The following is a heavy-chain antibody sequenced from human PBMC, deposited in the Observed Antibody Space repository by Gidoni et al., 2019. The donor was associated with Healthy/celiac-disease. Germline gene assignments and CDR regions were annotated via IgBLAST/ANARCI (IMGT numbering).Heavy chain of an antibody. CDR2: ISYDGSNK. J-gene: IGHJ3*02. CDR3: AKDGDEDAFDI. V-gene: IGHV3-30*18. CDR1: GFTFSSYG. D-gene: IGHD7-27*01. Sequence: QVQLVESGGGVVQPGRSLRLSCAAPGFTFSSYGMPWVRQAPGKGLEWVAVISYDGSNKYYADSVKGRFTISRDNSKNTLYLQMNSLRAEDTAVYYCAKDGDEDAFDIWGQGTMVTVSS.